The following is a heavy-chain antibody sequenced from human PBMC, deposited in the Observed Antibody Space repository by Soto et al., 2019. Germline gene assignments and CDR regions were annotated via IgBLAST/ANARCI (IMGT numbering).Heavy chain of an antibody. V-gene: IGHV3-23*01. CDR2: ISGRGGST. D-gene: IGHD3-3*01. J-gene: IGHJ4*02. CDR1: GFTFSSYA. Sequence: EVQLLESGGGLVQPGGSLRLSCAASGFTFSSYAMSWVRQAPGKGLEWVSAISGRGGSTYYADSVKGRFTISRDNTKNTLYLQMNSLRAEDTAVYYCAQRRSTIFGAADYWGQGTLVTVSS. CDR3: AQRRSTIFGAADY.